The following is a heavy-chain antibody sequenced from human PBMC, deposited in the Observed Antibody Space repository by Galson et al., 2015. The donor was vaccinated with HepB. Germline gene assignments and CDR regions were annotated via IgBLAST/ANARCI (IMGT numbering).Heavy chain of an antibody. Sequence: SLRLSCAASGFTFSSYEMNWVRQAPGKGLEWVSYISSSGSGSIIYYADSVKGRFSISRDNAKNSVYLQMNGLRAEDTAVYYCAGDRIDYDSSGPTWYFDLWGRGALVTVSS. J-gene: IGHJ2*01. CDR3: AGDRIDYDSSGPTWYFDL. CDR1: GFTFSSYE. V-gene: IGHV3-48*03. D-gene: IGHD3-22*01. CDR2: ISSSGSGSII.